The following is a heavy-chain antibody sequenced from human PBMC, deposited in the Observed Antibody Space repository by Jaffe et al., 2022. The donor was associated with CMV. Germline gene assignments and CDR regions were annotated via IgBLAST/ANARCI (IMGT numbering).Heavy chain of an antibody. J-gene: IGHJ5*02. D-gene: IGHD3-22*01. CDR3: ARDRYYSHWDSGLFGS. CDR1: GFTFSSYW. CDR2: IKQDGSEK. Sequence: EVQLVESGGGLVQPGGSLRLSCAASGFTFSSYWMSWVRQAPGKGLEWVANIKQDGSEKYYVDSVKGRFTISRDNAKNSLYLQMNSLRAEDTAVYYCARDRYYSHWDSGLFGSWGQGTLVTVSS. V-gene: IGHV3-7*01.